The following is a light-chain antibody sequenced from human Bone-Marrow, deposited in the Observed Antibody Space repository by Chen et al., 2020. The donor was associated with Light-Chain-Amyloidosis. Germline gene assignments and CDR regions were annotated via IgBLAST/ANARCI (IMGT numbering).Light chain of an antibody. Sequence: SFELTQPPSVSVSPGQTATNTCYGDEFPKQYACWYQQKPGQAPVLMIFEDTERPSGIPERFSGSSSGTTVTLTISGVQAEDEADYYCQSADSSGTYVEFGGGTKLTVL. CDR3: QSADSSGTYVE. J-gene: IGLJ2*01. V-gene: IGLV3-25*03. CDR1: EFPKQY. CDR2: EDT.